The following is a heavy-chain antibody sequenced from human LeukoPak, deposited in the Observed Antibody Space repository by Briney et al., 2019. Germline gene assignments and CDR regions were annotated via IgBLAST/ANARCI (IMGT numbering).Heavy chain of an antibody. CDR3: ARFERITIFGVVTAPDY. V-gene: IGHV3-33*01. CDR2: IWFDGSNK. CDR1: GFTFSSYG. Sequence: GGSLRLSCAASGFTFSSYGMQWVRQAPGKGLQWVAVIWFDGSNKYYADSVKGRFSISRDNSKNTVYLQMNSLRDEDTAVYYCARFERITIFGVVTAPDYWGQGTPVTVSS. J-gene: IGHJ4*02. D-gene: IGHD3-3*01.